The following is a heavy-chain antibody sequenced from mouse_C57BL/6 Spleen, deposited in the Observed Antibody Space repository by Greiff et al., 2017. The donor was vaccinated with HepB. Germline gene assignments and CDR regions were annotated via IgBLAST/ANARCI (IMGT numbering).Heavy chain of an antibody. CDR3: ARSYYGSSWGYFDV. J-gene: IGHJ1*03. D-gene: IGHD1-1*01. CDR2: IDPSDSYT. CDR1: GYTFTSYW. V-gene: IGHV1-50*01. Sequence: VQLQQPGAELVKPGASVKLSCKASGYTFTSYWMQWVKQRPGQGLEWIGEIDPSDSYTNYNQKFKGKATLTVDTSSSTAYMQLSSLTSEDSAVYYCARSYYGSSWGYFDVWGTGTTVTVSS.